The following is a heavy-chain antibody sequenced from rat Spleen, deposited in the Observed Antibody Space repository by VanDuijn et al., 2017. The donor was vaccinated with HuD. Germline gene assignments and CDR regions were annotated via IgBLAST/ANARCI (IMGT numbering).Heavy chain of an antibody. CDR2: IIYDGSRT. CDR1: GFTFSDYN. D-gene: IGHD1-6*01. J-gene: IGHJ3*01. V-gene: IGHV5S10*01. CDR3: ATGPRILRIDWFTY. Sequence: EVQLVESGGGLVQPGGSLQLSCAAPGFTFSDYNMACVRQAPKKGLEWVATIIYDGSRTFYRDSVKGRFTISRDNAKSTLYLQMDSLTSEDTATYYCATGPRILRIDWFTYWGQGTLVTVSS.